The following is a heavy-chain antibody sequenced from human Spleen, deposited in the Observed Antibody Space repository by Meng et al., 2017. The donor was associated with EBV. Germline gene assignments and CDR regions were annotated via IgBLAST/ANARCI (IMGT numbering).Heavy chain of an antibody. D-gene: IGHD3-16*01. J-gene: IGHJ4*02. V-gene: IGHV1-69*01. CDR3: ARGHYDGY. CDR2: IIPLSGTP. CDR1: GGPSGTYS. Sequence: HPVPSVGESRKPGTSWKVSCQAFGGPSGTYSIAWVRQAPGRGLEGMGGIIPLSGTPTYAQKFQGRLTITADPSTRTTYMELRGLTSDDTAIYYCARGHYDGYWGQGTLVTVSS.